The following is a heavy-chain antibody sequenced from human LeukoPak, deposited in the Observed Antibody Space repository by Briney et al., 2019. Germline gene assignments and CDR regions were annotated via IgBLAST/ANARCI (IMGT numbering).Heavy chain of an antibody. CDR3: AKRPSDYGDYVTYFDY. CDR1: GFSLIRYG. Sequence: GGSLRLSSVASGFSLIRYGMYWVRPAAGKGLEWVGVISDEGRRKDYADSVRDRFTISRDNSKDTLYLKMNSLRAEDTAVYYCAKRPSDYGDYVTYFDYWGQGTLVTVSS. CDR2: ISDEGRRK. J-gene: IGHJ4*02. V-gene: IGHV3-30*18. D-gene: IGHD4-17*01.